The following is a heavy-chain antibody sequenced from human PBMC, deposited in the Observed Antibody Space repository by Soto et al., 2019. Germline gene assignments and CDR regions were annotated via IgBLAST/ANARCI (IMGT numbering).Heavy chain of an antibody. CDR2: IIPIFGTA. D-gene: IGHD6-19*01. CDR1: GGTFSSYA. J-gene: IGHJ4*02. Sequence: SVKVSCKASGGTFSSYAISWVRQAPGQGLEWMGGIIPIFGTANYAQKFQGRVTITADESTSTAYMELSSLRSEDTAVYYCARTIAVAGTGSFDYWGQGTLVTVSS. CDR3: ARTIAVAGTGSFDY. V-gene: IGHV1-69*13.